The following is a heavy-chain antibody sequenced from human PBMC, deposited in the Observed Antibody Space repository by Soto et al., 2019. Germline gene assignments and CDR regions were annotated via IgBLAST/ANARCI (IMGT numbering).Heavy chain of an antibody. D-gene: IGHD4-17*01. CDR1: GYTFGSYG. CDR2: ISEYNGDT. V-gene: IGHV1-18*01. Sequence: QVQLLQSGAEVKKPGASVKVSCKASGYTFGSYGINWVRQAHGQGLEWMGWISEYNGDTHFGQRFQDRLTMTTDTSTSTAYMELRSLRSDDTAVYYCATDYGVNSQPDHCGQGTLVTVSS. CDR3: ATDYGVNSQPDH. J-gene: IGHJ4*02.